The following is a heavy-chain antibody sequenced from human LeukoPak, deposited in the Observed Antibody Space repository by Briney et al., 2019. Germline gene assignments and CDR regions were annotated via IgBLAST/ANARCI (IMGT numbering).Heavy chain of an antibody. J-gene: IGHJ5*02. V-gene: IGHV3-30*02. CDR3: ARETYVNWFDP. CDR2: VRYDGSNK. Sequence: PGGSLRLSCAASGFIFNNYDMHWVRQAPGKGLEWVAFVRYDGSNKNYADSVKGRFTISRDNSKNTLYLQKNSLRVEDTAVYYCARETYVNWFDPWGQGTLVTVSS. D-gene: IGHD3-16*01. CDR1: GFIFNNYD.